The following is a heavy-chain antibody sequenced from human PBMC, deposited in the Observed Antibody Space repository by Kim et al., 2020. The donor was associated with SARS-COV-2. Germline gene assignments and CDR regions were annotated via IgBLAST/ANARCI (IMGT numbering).Heavy chain of an antibody. D-gene: IGHD6-13*01. Sequence: GGSLRLSCATSGFTFSGFTMNWVRQAPGKGLEWISSISTTSSYIYYADSVKGRFTISRDNAKNFLFLQMSALRAEDTAVYYCVRESQPTAGRCDFDQWGQGTLVTVSS. CDR3: VRESQPTAGRCDFDQ. CDR2: ISTTSSYI. V-gene: IGHV3-21*01. J-gene: IGHJ4*02. CDR1: GFTFSGFT.